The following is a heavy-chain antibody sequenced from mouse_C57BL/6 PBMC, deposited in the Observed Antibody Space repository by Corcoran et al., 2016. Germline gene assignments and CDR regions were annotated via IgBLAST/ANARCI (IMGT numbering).Heavy chain of an antibody. CDR3: ALYYSNHYYAMDY. CDR2: IYPRSGNT. V-gene: IGHV1-81*01. Sequence: QVQLQQSGAELARPGASVKLSCKASGYTFTSYGISWVKQRTGQGLEWIGEIYPRSGNTYYNEKFKGKATLTADKSSSTAYMELRSLTSEDSAVYFCALYYSNHYYAMDYWGQGTSVTVSS. CDR1: GYTFTSYG. D-gene: IGHD2-5*01. J-gene: IGHJ4*01.